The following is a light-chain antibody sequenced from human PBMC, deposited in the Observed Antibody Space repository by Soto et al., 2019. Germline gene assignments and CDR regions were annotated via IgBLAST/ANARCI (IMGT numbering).Light chain of an antibody. V-gene: IGKV1-27*01. CDR1: QGITNY. CDR2: AAS. Sequence: DSHMTQSPSSVSASVGDRLTITGRASQGITNYLAWYQQKAGKAPKXXIYAASSLQSGVPSRFSGSGSGTDFTLTISSLQPEDVATYYCQNYNTAPPTFGQGTRLEIK. CDR3: QNYNTAPPT. J-gene: IGKJ5*01.